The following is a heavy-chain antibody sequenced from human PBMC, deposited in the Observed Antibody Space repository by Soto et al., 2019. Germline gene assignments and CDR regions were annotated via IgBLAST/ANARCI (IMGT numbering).Heavy chain of an antibody. CDR1: GFTFSSYA. CDR2: ISGSGGST. D-gene: IGHD2-2*02. V-gene: IGHV3-23*01. J-gene: IGHJ6*02. Sequence: EVQLLESGGGLVQPGGSLRLSCAASGFTFSSYAMSWVRQAPGKGLEWVSAISGSGGSTYYADSVKGRFTISRDNSKNTLYLQMNSLRAEDTAVYYCANPYCSSTSCHKRLSHYYYGMDVWGQGTTVTVSS. CDR3: ANPYCSSTSCHKRLSHYYYGMDV.